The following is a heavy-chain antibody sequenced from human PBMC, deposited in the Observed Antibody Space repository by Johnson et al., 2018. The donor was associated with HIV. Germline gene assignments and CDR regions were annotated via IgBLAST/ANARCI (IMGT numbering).Heavy chain of an antibody. CDR2: IKSRTDGGTT. Sequence: VQLVESGGGVVQPGRSLRLSCAASGFTFSSYAMHWVRQVPGKGLEWVGRIKSRTDGGTTDYAAPVEGRFTISRDDTKSTVYLQMNSLKTEDTAVYYCTTQGSIGAVDIWGQGTMLTVSS. CDR1: GFTFSSYA. CDR3: TTQGSIGAVDI. V-gene: IGHV3-15*01. J-gene: IGHJ3*02. D-gene: IGHD3-10*01.